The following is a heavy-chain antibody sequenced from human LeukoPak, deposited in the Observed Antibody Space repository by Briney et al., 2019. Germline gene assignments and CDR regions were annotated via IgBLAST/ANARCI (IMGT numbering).Heavy chain of an antibody. CDR2: ISWSSGSL. CDR3: ARDRRPLMHGVCYSY. J-gene: IGHJ4*02. CDR1: GFTFDNYA. D-gene: IGHD2-8*01. V-gene: IGHV3-9*01. Sequence: GGSLRLSCEASGFTFDNYAMHWVRQAPGKGLEWVSGISWSSGSLGYADSVKGRFTISRDNAKNSLYLQMNSLRAEDTAVYYCARDRRPLMHGVCYSYWGQGTLVTVSS.